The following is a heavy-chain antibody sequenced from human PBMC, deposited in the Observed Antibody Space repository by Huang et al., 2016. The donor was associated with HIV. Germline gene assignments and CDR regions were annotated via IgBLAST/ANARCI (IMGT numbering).Heavy chain of an antibody. CDR3: AKDGADEEWDIDY. CDR2: ISYDGSNK. J-gene: IGHJ4*02. V-gene: IGHV3-30*18. CDR1: GFIFSTYG. D-gene: IGHD1-26*01. Sequence: VQLVESGGGVVQPGRSLRLACAASGFIFSTYGLRWVRQAPGKGLEWVAVISYDGSNKYYAHSVKGRFTISRDTSENKVYLQMNSLRHEDTAVYYCAKDGADEEWDIDYWGQGTLVTVSS.